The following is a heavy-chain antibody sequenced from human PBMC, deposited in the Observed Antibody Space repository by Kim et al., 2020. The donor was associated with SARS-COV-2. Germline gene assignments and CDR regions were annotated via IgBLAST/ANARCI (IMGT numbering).Heavy chain of an antibody. J-gene: IGHJ4*02. D-gene: IGHD1-26*01. Sequence: SETLSLTCTVSGGSISSYYWSWIRQPPGKGLEWIGYIYYSGSTNYNPSLKSRVTISVDTSKNQFSLKLSSVTAADTAVYYCARGVGATTAFDYWGQGTLVTVSS. CDR2: IYYSGST. V-gene: IGHV4-59*01. CDR3: ARGVGATTAFDY. CDR1: GGSISSYY.